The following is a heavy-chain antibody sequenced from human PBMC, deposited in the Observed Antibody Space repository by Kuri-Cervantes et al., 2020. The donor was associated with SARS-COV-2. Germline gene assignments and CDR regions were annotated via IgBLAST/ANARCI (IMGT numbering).Heavy chain of an antibody. CDR1: GYSFTSYW. J-gene: IGHJ4*02. V-gene: IGHV5-51*01. D-gene: IGHD1-1*01. Sequence: KVSCKGSGYSFTSYWIGWVRPIPGKGLEWMGIIYPGDSETRYSPSFQGQVPISADKSISPAYLQWSSLKASDTAMYYCARGTRGHFDYWGQGTLVTVSS. CDR2: IYPGDSET. CDR3: ARGTRGHFDY.